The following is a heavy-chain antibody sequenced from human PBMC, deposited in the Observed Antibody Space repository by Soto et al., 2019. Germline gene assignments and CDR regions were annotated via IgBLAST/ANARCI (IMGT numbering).Heavy chain of an antibody. Sequence: GGSLRLSCAASGFTFSSYAMSWVRQAPGKGLEWVSAISGSGGSTYYADSVKGRFTISRDNSKNTLYLQMNSLRAEDTAVYYCAKDLGPRFPFGITGTTGVLDIWGQGTMVTVSS. D-gene: IGHD1-7*01. V-gene: IGHV3-23*01. CDR2: ISGSGGST. CDR1: GFTFSSYA. J-gene: IGHJ3*02. CDR3: AKDLGPRFPFGITGTTGVLDI.